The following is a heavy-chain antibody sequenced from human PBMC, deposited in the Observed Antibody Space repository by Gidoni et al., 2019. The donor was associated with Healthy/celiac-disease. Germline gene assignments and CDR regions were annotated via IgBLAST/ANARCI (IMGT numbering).Heavy chain of an antibody. D-gene: IGHD3-3*01. CDR3: AREGRSGSRNFDY. CDR2: IIPIFGTA. Sequence: QVQLVQSGAEVKKPGSSVKVSCKASGGTFSSYAISWVRQAPGQGLAWMGGIIPIFGTANYAQKCQGRVTITADESTSTAYMELSSLRSEDTAVYYCAREGRSGSRNFDYWGQGTLVTVSS. CDR1: GGTFSSYA. V-gene: IGHV1-69*01. J-gene: IGHJ4*02.